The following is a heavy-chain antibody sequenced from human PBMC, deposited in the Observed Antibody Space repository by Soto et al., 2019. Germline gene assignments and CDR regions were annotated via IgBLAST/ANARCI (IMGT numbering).Heavy chain of an antibody. CDR1: GFIFSSFG. V-gene: IGHV3-33*01. D-gene: IGHD7-27*01. Sequence: GSLRLSCAASGFIFSSFGMHWVRQAPGKGLEWVAHIWHDGSNTYYADSVKGRFTISRDNSRNTVYLQMNSLRAEDTAVYHCVRDLLGSGGHFDYWGQGTPGTGSS. CDR3: VRDLLGSGGHFDY. CDR2: IWHDGSNT. J-gene: IGHJ4*02.